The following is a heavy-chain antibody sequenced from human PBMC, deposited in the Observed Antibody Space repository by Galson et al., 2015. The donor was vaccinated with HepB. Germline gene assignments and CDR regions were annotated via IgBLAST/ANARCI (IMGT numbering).Heavy chain of an antibody. V-gene: IGHV1-18*04. CDR2: ISAYNGNT. Sequence: SVKVSCKASGYTFTSYGISWVRQAPGQGLEWMGWISAYNGNTNYAQKLLGRVTMTTDTSTSTAYMELRSLRSDDTAVYYCARVPDYGAPYWFDPWGQGALVTVSS. D-gene: IGHD4-17*01. J-gene: IGHJ5*02. CDR3: ARVPDYGAPYWFDP. CDR1: GYTFTSYG.